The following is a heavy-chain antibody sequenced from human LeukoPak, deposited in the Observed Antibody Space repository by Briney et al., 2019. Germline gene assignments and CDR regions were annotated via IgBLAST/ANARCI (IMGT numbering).Heavy chain of an antibody. V-gene: IGHV3-7*01. Sequence: SGGSLRLSCAASGFTFSSYWMSWVRQAPGKGLEWVANIKQDGSEKYYVDSVKGRFTISRDNAKNSLYLQMNSLRAEDTAVYYCARFTYFEPLLVVNIRGTQYYFDYWGQGTLVTVSS. D-gene: IGHD3-3*01. CDR2: IKQDGSEK. J-gene: IGHJ4*02. CDR3: ARFTYFEPLLVVNIRGTQYYFDY. CDR1: GFTFSSYW.